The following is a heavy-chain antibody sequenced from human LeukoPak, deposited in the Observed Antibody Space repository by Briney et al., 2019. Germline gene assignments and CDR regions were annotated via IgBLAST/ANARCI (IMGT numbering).Heavy chain of an antibody. CDR3: ARDSSKRIAAAGTFDY. D-gene: IGHD6-13*01. CDR2: IYHSGST. V-gene: IGHV4-4*02. J-gene: IGHJ4*02. Sequence: SETLSLTCAVSGGSISSSNWWSWVRQPPGKGLEWIGEIYHSGSTNYNPSLKSRVTISVDKSKNQFSLKLSSVTAADTAVYYCARDSSKRIAAAGTFDYWGQGTLVTVSS. CDR1: GGSISSSNW.